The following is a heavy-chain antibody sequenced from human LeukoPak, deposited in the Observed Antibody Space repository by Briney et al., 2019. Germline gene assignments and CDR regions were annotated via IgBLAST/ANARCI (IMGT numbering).Heavy chain of an antibody. J-gene: IGHJ4*02. CDR2: ISYDGSNK. CDR3: ARDVRLVRPWDCFDY. Sequence: PGGSLRLSCAASGFTFSSYAMHWVRQAPGKGLEWVAVISYDGSNKYYADSVKGRFTISRDNSKNTLYLQMNSLRAEDTAVYYCARDVRLVRPWDCFDYWGQGTLVTVSS. D-gene: IGHD6-19*01. CDR1: GFTFSSYA. V-gene: IGHV3-30*04.